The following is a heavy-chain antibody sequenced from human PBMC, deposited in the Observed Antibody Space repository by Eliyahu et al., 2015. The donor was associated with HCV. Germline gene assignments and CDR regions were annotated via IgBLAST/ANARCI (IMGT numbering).Heavy chain of an antibody. CDR3: ARDPYSSGFYFDY. D-gene: IGHD6-19*01. J-gene: IGHJ4*02. V-gene: IGHV1-2*02. CDR1: GYTFTGYY. CDR2: INPNXGGT. Sequence: QVQLVQSGAEVKKPGASVKVSCKASGYTFTGYYMHWVRQAPGQGLEWMGWINPNXGGTNYAQKFQGRVTMTRDTSISTAYMELSRLRSDDTAVYYCARDPYSSGFYFDYWGQGTLVTVSS.